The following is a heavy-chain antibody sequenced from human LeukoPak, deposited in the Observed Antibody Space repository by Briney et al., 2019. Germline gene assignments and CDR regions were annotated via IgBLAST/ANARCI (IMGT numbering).Heavy chain of an antibody. J-gene: IGHJ4*02. D-gene: IGHD2-15*01. V-gene: IGHV1-69*13. CDR2: IIPIFGTA. CDR1: GSTFSSYA. Sequence: GASVKVSCKASGSTFSSYAISWVRQAPGQGLEWMGGIIPIFGTANYAQKFQGRVTITADESTSTAYMELSSLRSEDTAVYYCAREVEEYCSGGSCYGAHYWGQGTLVTVSS. CDR3: AREVEEYCSGGSCYGAHY.